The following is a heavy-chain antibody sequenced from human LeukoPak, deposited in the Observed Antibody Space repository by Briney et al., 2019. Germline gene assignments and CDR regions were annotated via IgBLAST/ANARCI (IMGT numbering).Heavy chain of an antibody. Sequence: GESLKISCKGSGYSFTTYWIGWVRQMPGKGLEWMGIIYPGDFDTRYSPSFQGQVTISADKSISTAYLQWSSLKASDTAMYYCARRTYSSSSQVPFDIWGQGTLVTVSS. CDR2: IYPGDFDT. J-gene: IGHJ3*02. CDR1: GYSFTTYW. CDR3: ARRTYSSSSQVPFDI. D-gene: IGHD6-6*01. V-gene: IGHV5-51*01.